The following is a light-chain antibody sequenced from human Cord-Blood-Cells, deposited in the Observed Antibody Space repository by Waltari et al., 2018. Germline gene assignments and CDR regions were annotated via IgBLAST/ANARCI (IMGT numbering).Light chain of an antibody. CDR2: EVS. CDR3: SSYAGSSTYV. J-gene: IGLJ1*01. CDR1: SSDVGGYNL. V-gene: IGLV2-23*02. Sequence: QSALTQPASVSGSPGQSITISCTGTSSDVGGYNLVSWYQQHPGKAPKLMIYEVSKRPSGVSNRFSGSKSGNTASLTISGLQAEDEADYYCSSYAGSSTYVFGTGTKVTVL.